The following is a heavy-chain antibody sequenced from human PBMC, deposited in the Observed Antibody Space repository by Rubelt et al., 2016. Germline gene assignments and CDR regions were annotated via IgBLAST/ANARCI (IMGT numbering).Heavy chain of an antibody. Sequence: QVQLQESGPGLVKPSETLSLTCTVSGGSISSNYWSWIRQPPGKGLEWIGYIYYTGSANYNPSLKSRVTTSVDTSKNQFSLRLSSVTAADTAVYYCGRSPPSSSSEPDYWGQGTLVTVSA. J-gene: IGHJ4*02. CDR1: GGSISSNY. CDR3: GRSPPSSSSEPDY. D-gene: IGHD6-6*01. V-gene: IGHV4-59*08. CDR2: IYYTGSA.